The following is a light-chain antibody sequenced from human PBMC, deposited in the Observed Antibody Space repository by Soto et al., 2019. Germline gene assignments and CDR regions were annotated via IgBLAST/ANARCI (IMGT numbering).Light chain of an antibody. J-gene: IGKJ1*01. V-gene: IGKV1-39*01. CDR1: QNIENF. CDR3: QQCYTAPT. CDR2: AAS. Sequence: DIQMTQSPSSLSASVGDRVTITCRASQNIENFLNWYQQKPGKAPKLLISAASSLRSGVPSRFSGGGSGTDFTLAISSLQPEDVATYHCQQCYTAPTFGQGTKVEIK.